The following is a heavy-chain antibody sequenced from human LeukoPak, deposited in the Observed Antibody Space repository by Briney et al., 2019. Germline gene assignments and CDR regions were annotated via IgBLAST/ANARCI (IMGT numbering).Heavy chain of an antibody. CDR2: INPNSGGT. CDR1: GYTFTGYY. CDR3: AREGYYDSSGYRVDY. D-gene: IGHD3-22*01. Sequence: ASVKVSCKASGYTFTGYYMHWVRQAPGQGLEWMGWINPNSGGTNYAQKFQGRVTMTRDTSISTAYMELSRLRSDDTAVYYCAREGYYDSSGYRVDYWGQGTLVTVSS. J-gene: IGHJ4*02. V-gene: IGHV1-2*02.